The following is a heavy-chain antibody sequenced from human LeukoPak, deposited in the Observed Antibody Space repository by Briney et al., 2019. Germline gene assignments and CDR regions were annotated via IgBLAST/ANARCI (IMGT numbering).Heavy chain of an antibody. CDR3: ARGIPPWYSSGWFDY. V-gene: IGHV4-34*01. D-gene: IGHD6-19*01. Sequence: SETLSLTCAVYGGSFSGYYWSWIRQPPGKGREWIGEINHSGSTNYNPSLKSRVTISVDTSKNQFSLKLSSVTAADTAVYYCARGIPPWYSSGWFDYWGQGTLVTVSS. J-gene: IGHJ4*02. CDR1: GGSFSGYY. CDR2: INHSGST.